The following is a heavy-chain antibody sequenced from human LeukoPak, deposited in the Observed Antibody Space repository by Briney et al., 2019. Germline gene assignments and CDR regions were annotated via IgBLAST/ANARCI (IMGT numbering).Heavy chain of an antibody. Sequence: ASVNVSCKASGYSFTTFSIAWVRQAPGQGLEWVGWINANREKTHYAQKSHHRATMTTDTSTNSASRELRGLKSDDAAMYYCARGSSSSYGVISVCGQGTLLTVSS. CDR2: INANREKT. CDR3: ARGSSSSYGVISV. D-gene: IGHD2-2*01. J-gene: IGHJ4*02. CDR1: GYSFTTFS. V-gene: IGHV1-18*01.